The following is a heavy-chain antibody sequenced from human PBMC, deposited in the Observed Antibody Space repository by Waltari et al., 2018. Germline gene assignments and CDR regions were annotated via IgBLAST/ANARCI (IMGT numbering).Heavy chain of an antibody. CDR1: GGSVSSGSW. V-gene: IGHV4-4*02. D-gene: IGHD5-12*01. Sequence: QVQLQESGQGLVKPSGTLSLTCAVSGGSVSSGSWWSWVRQSPGKGLEWIAEISHSGGSNYNPSLKSRVTISVDESKNQFSLKLTSITAADTAVYYCARDRGLRGGYDSWGQGMLVTVSS. CDR2: ISHSGGS. CDR3: ARDRGLRGGYDS. J-gene: IGHJ5*02.